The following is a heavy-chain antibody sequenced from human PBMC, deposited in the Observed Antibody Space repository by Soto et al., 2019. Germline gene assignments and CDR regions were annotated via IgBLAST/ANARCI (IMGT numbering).Heavy chain of an antibody. Sequence: SVKVSCKASGGTFSSYAVSWVRQAPGQGLEWMGGIIPIFGTANYAQKFQGRVTMTRDTSTSTVYMELSSLRSEDTAVYYCARDEVVLTENRFDPWGQGTLVTVSS. J-gene: IGHJ5*02. CDR2: IIPIFGTA. CDR3: ARDEVVLTENRFDP. CDR1: GGTFSSYA. D-gene: IGHD3-9*01. V-gene: IGHV1-69*05.